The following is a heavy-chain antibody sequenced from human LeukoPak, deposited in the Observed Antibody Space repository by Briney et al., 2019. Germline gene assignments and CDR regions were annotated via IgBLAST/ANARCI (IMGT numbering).Heavy chain of an antibody. CDR3: ATEKGDSPDY. V-gene: IGHV3-23*01. CDR1: GFTLSSYA. J-gene: IGHJ4*02. Sequence: PGGSLRLSCAASGFTLSSYAMSWVRQAPGKGLEWVSAISGSGGSTYYADSVKGRFTISRDNSKNTPYVQMNSLRAEDTAVYYCATEKGDSPDYWGQGTLVTVSS. D-gene: IGHD2-21*01. CDR2: ISGSGGST.